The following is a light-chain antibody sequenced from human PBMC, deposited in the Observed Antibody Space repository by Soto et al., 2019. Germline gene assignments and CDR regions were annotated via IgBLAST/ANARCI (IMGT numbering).Light chain of an antibody. Sequence: QSVLTQPASVSGSPGQSITISCTGTSSDVASHNFVSWYQQLPGKAPKLTIHEVRNRPSGVTNRSSGSKCGNTTSLTISGLQAEEEADYSSSSYTTSSNYVFGSGRKVTVL. V-gene: IGLV2-14*01. CDR1: SSDVASHNF. CDR3: SSYTTSSNYV. J-gene: IGLJ1*01. CDR2: EVR.